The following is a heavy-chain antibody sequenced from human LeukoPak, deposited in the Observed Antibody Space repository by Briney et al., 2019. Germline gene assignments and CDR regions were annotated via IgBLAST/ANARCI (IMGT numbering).Heavy chain of an antibody. CDR3: ARGPEGIAAPPWFDP. D-gene: IGHD6-13*01. CDR2: INPNTGGT. Sequence: ASVKVSCKASGYTFTGYYMHWVRQAPGQGLEWMGWINPNTGGTNYAQKFQGRVTMTRDASISTAYMEVSSLRSDDTAVYYCARGPEGIAAPPWFDPWGQGTLVTVSS. CDR1: GYTFTGYY. V-gene: IGHV1-2*02. J-gene: IGHJ5*02.